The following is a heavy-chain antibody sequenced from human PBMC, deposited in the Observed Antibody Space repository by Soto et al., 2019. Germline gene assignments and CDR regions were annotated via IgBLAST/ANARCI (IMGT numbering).Heavy chain of an antibody. D-gene: IGHD6-19*01. V-gene: IGHV1-69*08. CDR3: ARSPTGGWWGGFDY. Sequence: QVQLVQSGAEVKKPGSSVRVSCKASGGTSSSQTFSWVRQAPGQGLQWMGRIIPMLGTADYAQMFQGRVTTTADKSTSTAYMQLSNLRSEDTAVYYCARSPTGGWWGGFDYWGQGTLVTVSS. CDR2: IIPMLGTA. CDR1: GGTSSSQT. J-gene: IGHJ4*02.